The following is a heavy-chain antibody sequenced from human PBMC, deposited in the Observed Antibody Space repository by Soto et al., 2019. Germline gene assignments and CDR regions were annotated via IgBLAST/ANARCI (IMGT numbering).Heavy chain of an antibody. CDR1: GGTFSSYA. CDR2: ITPIFGTA. CDR3: ASPKAGDYVWGSYSY. J-gene: IGHJ4*02. Sequence: ASVKVSCKASGGTFSSYAISWVRQAPGQGLEWMGGITPIFGTANYAQKFQGRVTITADESTSTAYMELSSLRSEDTAVYYCASPKAGDYVWGSYSYWGQGTLVTVSS. V-gene: IGHV1-69*13. D-gene: IGHD3-16*01.